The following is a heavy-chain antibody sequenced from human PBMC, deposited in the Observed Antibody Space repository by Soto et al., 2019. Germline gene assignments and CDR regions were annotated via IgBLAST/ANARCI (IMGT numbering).Heavy chain of an antibody. CDR2: IIPILGIA. V-gene: IGHV1-69*04. CDR3: ARDWVSYSGYGALGYYFDY. Sequence: GASVKVSCKASGGTFSSYTISWVRQAPGQGLEWMGRIIPILGIANYAQKFQGRVTITADKSTSTAYMELSSLRSEDTAVYYCARDWVSYSGYGALGYYFDYWGQGTLVTVSS. CDR1: GGTFSSYT. J-gene: IGHJ4*02. D-gene: IGHD5-12*01.